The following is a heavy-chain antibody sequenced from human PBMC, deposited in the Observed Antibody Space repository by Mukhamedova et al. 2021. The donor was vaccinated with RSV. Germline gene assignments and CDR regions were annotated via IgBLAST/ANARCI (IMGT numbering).Heavy chain of an antibody. J-gene: IGHJ4*02. Sequence: RMNGDGSTITYSDSVEGRFTISRDNAKNTVFLQMNSLRAEDTAVYFCVRALQSIYTFWGQGTLVTVSS. CDR3: VRALQSIYTF. V-gene: IGHV3-74*01. D-gene: IGHD6-6*01. CDR2: MNGDGSTI.